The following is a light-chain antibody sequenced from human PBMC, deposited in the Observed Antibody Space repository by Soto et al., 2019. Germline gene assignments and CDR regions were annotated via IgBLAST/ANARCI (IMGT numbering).Light chain of an antibody. CDR3: LLYYGGAVV. V-gene: IGLV7-43*01. CDR1: TGAITSAYY. J-gene: IGLJ2*01. CDR2: YTS. Sequence: TVVTQEPSLTVSPGGTVTLTCASSTGAITSAYYPNWFQQKPGQPPRALIYYTSTKHSWTPARFSGSLLGGKAALTLSGVQPEDEADYYCLLYYGGAVVFGGGTKLTVL.